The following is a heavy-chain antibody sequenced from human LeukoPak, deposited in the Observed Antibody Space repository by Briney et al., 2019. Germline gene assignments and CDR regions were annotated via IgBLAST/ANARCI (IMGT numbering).Heavy chain of an antibody. CDR3: AQGGLRTSFYFGY. J-gene: IGHJ4*02. Sequence: PGGSLRLSRAASGFTFSSYAMSWVRQAPGQGLEWVSAISGSGGSTYYADSVKGRFTISSDNSKNTLYLHMNSLTAEDTAVYYCAQGGLRTSFYFGYRGPGTLVTVAS. CDR2: ISGSGGST. D-gene: IGHD5-12*01. CDR1: GFTFSSYA. V-gene: IGHV3-23*01.